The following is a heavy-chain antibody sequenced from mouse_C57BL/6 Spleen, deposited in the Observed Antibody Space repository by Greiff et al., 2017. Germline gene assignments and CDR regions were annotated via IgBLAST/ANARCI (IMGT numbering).Heavy chain of an antibody. CDR3: AIEGITTGVATAPYYFDY. V-gene: IGHV1-74*01. D-gene: IGHD1-1*01. CDR1: GYTFTSYW. Sequence: QVQLQQPGAELVKPGASVKVSCKASGYTFTSYWMHWVKQRPGQGLEWIGRIHPSDSDTNYNQKFKGKATLTVDKSSSTAYMQLSSLTSEDSAVYYCAIEGITTGVATAPYYFDYWGQGTTLTVSS. J-gene: IGHJ2*01. CDR2: IHPSDSDT.